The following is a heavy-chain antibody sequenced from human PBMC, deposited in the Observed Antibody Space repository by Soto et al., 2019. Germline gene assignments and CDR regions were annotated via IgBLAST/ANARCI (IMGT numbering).Heavy chain of an antibody. D-gene: IGHD6-13*01. V-gene: IGHV4-30-2*01. CDR2: IYHSGST. CDR1: GGSISSGGYS. Sequence: SETLSLTCAVSGGSISSGGYSWSWIRQPPGKGLEWIGYIYHSGSTYYNPSLKSRVTISVDRSKNQFSLKLSSVTAADTAVYYCARGRPSSPRGMAVWGQGTTVP. CDR3: ARGRPSSPRGMAV. J-gene: IGHJ6*01.